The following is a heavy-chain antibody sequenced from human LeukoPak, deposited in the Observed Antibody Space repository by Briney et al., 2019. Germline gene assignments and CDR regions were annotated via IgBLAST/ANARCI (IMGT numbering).Heavy chain of an antibody. Sequence: SGTLSLTCAVSGGSISSGSYYWSCIRQPAGKGLEWIGRIYTSGSTNYNPSLKSRVTISVDTSKNQFSLKLSSVTAADTAVYYCARDGVGMVRGAILKTAWGQGTLVTVSS. J-gene: IGHJ5*02. CDR2: IYTSGST. CDR1: GGSISSGSYY. CDR3: ARDGVGMVRGAILKTA. V-gene: IGHV4-61*02. D-gene: IGHD3-10*01.